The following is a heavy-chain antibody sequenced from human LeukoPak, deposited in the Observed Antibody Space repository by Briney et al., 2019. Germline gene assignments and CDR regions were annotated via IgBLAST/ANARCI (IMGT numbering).Heavy chain of an antibody. J-gene: IGHJ4*02. CDR2: MNPNSGNT. Sequence: GASVKVSCKASGYTFTSYDINWVRQATGQGLEWMGWMNPNSGNTGYAQKFQGRVTMTRNTSISTAYMELSSLRSEDTAVYYCAREAVSGWYDYFDYWGQGTLVTVSS. CDR3: AREAVSGWYDYFDY. V-gene: IGHV1-8*01. CDR1: GYTFTSYD. D-gene: IGHD6-19*01.